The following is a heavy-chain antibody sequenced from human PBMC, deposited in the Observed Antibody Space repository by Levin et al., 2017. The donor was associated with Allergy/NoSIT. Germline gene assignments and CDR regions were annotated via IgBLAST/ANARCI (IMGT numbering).Heavy chain of an antibody. Sequence: GGSLRLSCAASGFTFSGYAMSWVRQAPGKGLEWVSGITGSGGSTYYADSVKGRFTISRDNSKNTLYLQMNSLRAEDTAAYYCAKASPSCGGDCSGRAFDIWGQGTMVTVSS. V-gene: IGHV3-23*01. CDR3: AKASPSCGGDCSGRAFDI. CDR2: ITGSGGST. D-gene: IGHD2-21*02. CDR1: GFTFSGYA. J-gene: IGHJ3*02.